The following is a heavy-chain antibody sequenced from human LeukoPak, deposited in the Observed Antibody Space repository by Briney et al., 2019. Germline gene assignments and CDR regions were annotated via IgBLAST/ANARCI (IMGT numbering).Heavy chain of an antibody. J-gene: IGHJ3*02. Sequence: GGSLRLSCTASGFTFGDYAMSWVRQAPGKGLEWVGFIRSKAYGGTTEYAASVKGRFTISRDDSKSIAYLQMNSLKTEDTAVYYYTREFITMIVVVNDAFDIWGQGTMVTVSS. D-gene: IGHD3-22*01. CDR3: TREFITMIVVVNDAFDI. CDR2: IRSKAYGGTT. V-gene: IGHV3-49*04. CDR1: GFTFGDYA.